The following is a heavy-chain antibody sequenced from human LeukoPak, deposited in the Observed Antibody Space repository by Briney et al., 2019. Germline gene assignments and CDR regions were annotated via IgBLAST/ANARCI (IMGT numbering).Heavy chain of an antibody. CDR2: INHSGST. CDR3: ARGGYSYGLHY. D-gene: IGHD5-18*01. J-gene: IGHJ4*02. CDR1: GGSFSGYY. V-gene: IGHV4-34*01. Sequence: SETLSLTCAVYGGSFSGYYWSWIRQPPGKGLEWIGEINHSGSTNYNPSLKSRVTISVDTSKNQFSLKLSSVTAADTAVHYCARGGYSYGLHYWGQGTLVTVSS.